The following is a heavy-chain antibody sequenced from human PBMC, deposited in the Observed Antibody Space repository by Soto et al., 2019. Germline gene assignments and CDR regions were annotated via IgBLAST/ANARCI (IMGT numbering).Heavy chain of an antibody. D-gene: IGHD3-9*01. CDR3: ARDGPNTITYSGMDV. Sequence: QVQLVESGGGVVQPGTSLRLSCVASGFIFSSYGMHWVRQAPGKGLEWVAVMWYDGRNKYYADSVKGRFTISRDNSKNMLYLEMSSLRAEDTAVYYCARDGPNTITYSGMDVWGQGTTVTVSS. V-gene: IGHV3-33*01. J-gene: IGHJ6*02. CDR1: GFIFSSYG. CDR2: MWYDGRNK.